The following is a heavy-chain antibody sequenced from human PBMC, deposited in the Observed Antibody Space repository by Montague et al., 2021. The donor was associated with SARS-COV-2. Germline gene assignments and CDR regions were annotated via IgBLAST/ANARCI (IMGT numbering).Heavy chain of an antibody. D-gene: IGHD6-19*01. CDR1: GGSFSTYS. CDR3: ARLGDGLVPSPMLGVGPYYSYYYLDV. V-gene: IGHV4-34*01. CDR2: IHHGGST. J-gene: IGHJ6*03. Sequence: SETLSLTCAVHGGSFSTYSWNWIRQPPGKGLEWIGEIHHGGSTNYNPSLKSRVTISADTSKNQFSLKLTSVAAADTAVYYCARLGDGLVPSPMLGVGPYYSYYYLDVGGKGTTVTVSS.